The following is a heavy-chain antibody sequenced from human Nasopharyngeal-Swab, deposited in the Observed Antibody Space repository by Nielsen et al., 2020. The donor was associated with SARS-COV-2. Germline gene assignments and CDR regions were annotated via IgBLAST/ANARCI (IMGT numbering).Heavy chain of an antibody. Sequence: GESLKISCAASGFSFSSYDMHWVRQPAGKGLEWVSGIGTSGDPYYAGSVKGRFTISRENAKNSLYLQLNSVGAGDTAVYYCARGLRYCSGTLCYTDAFDIWGQGTMVTVSS. J-gene: IGHJ3*02. CDR3: ARGLRYCSGTLCYTDAFDI. V-gene: IGHV3-13*05. CDR1: GFSFSSYD. CDR2: IGTSGDP. D-gene: IGHD2-15*01.